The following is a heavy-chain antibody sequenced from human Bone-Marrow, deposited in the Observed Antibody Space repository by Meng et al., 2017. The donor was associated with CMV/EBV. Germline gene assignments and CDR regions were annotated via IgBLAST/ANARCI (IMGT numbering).Heavy chain of an antibody. CDR3: ARDGGRYCSSTSCGGHAFDI. CDR2: INPNSGGT. D-gene: IGHD2-2*01. V-gene: IGHV1-2*02. CDR1: GFTFTGYY. Sequence: GESLKISCAASGFTFTGYYMHWVRQAPGQGLEWMGWINPNSGGTNYAQKFQGRVTMTRDTSISTAYMELSRLRSDDTAVYYCARDGGRYCSSTSCGGHAFDIWGQGTMVTVSS. J-gene: IGHJ3*02.